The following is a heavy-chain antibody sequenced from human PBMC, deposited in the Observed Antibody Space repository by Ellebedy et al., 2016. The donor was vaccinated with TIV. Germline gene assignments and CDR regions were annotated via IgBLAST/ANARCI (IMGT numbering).Heavy chain of an antibody. CDR1: GFTFSSYG. J-gene: IGHJ5*02. CDR2: IWYDGSNK. Sequence: GESLKISCAASGFTFSSYGMHWVRQAPGKGLEWVAVIWYDGSNKYYADSVKGRFTISSDNSKNTLYLQMNSLRAEDTAAYYCARDAGMVRGVSEHLGWFDPWGQGTLVTVSS. CDR3: ARDAGMVRGVSEHLGWFDP. D-gene: IGHD3-10*01. V-gene: IGHV3-33*01.